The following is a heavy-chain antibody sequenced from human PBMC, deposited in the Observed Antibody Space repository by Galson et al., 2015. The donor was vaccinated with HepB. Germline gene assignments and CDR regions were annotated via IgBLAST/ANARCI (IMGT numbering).Heavy chain of an antibody. J-gene: IGHJ5*02. CDR3: ARGSRITMVQGPRVPPTNWFDP. D-gene: IGHD3-10*01. CDR2: INHSGST. V-gene: IGHV4-34*01. Sequence: TLSLTCAVYGGSFSGYYWSWIRQPPGKGLEWIGEINHSGSTNYNPSLKSRVTISVDTSKNQFSLKLSSVTAADTAVYYCARGSRITMVQGPRVPPTNWFDPWGQGTLVTVSS. CDR1: GGSFSGYY.